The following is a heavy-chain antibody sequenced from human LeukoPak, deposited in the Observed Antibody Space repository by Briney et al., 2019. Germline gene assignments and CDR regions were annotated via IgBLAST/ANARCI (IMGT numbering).Heavy chain of an antibody. V-gene: IGHV3-48*04. CDR3: ASWVVVLRGSFNDAFDI. Sequence: GGSLRLSCAASGFTFSNAWMSWVRQAPGKGLEWVSFISSRSSTIYYADSVKGRFTISRDNAKNSLYLQMNSLRAEDTAVYYCASWVVVLRGSFNDAFDIWGQGTMVXVSS. CDR2: ISSRSSTI. D-gene: IGHD3-22*01. J-gene: IGHJ3*02. CDR1: GFTFSNAW.